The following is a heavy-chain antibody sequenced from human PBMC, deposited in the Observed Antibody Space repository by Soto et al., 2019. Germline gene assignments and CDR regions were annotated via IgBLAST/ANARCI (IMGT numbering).Heavy chain of an antibody. CDR3: AREVVVPAAMNRGTMDV. J-gene: IGHJ6*03. V-gene: IGHV1-18*01. CDR1: GYTFTSYG. CDR2: ISAYNGNT. D-gene: IGHD2-2*01. Sequence: ASVKVSCKASGYTFTSYGISWVRQAPGQGLEWMGWISAYNGNTNYAQKLQGRVTMTTDTSTSTAYMELRSLRSDDTAVYYCAREVVVPAAMNRGTMDVWGKGTTVTVSS.